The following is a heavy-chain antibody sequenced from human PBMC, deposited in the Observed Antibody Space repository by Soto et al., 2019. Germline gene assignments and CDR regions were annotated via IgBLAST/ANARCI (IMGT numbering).Heavy chain of an antibody. CDR1: GGSISSSSYY. Sequence: QLQLQESGPGLVKPSETLSLTCTVSGGSISSSSYYWGWIRQPPGKGLEWIGSIYYSGSTYYNPSLKSRVTISVDTSKNQFSLKLSSVTAADTAVYYCARQVIQLWLRGHLFDYWGQGTLVTVSS. V-gene: IGHV4-39*01. CDR3: ARQVIQLWLRGHLFDY. D-gene: IGHD5-18*01. J-gene: IGHJ4*02. CDR2: IYYSGST.